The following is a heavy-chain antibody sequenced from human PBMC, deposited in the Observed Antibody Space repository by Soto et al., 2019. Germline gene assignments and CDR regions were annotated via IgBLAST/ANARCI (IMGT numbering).Heavy chain of an antibody. J-gene: IGHJ6*02. CDR2: ISYDGTNK. CDR3: AKDLQSYGDYDYYCYGMDV. V-gene: IGHV3-30*18. D-gene: IGHD4-17*01. CDR1: GFTFSTYG. Sequence: QVQLVESGGGEVQPGRSLTISCAASGFTFSTYGMHWVRQTPGKGLEWVAGISYDGTNKFYADSVKGRVTISRDNVKNALTRKMNGLRADDTAVYSCAKDLQSYGDYDYYCYGMDVWGLGARVTVSS.